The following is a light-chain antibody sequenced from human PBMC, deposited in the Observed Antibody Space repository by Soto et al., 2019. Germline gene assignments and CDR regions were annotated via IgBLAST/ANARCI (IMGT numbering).Light chain of an antibody. Sequence: EIVMTQSPATLSVSPGERATLSCRASQSVSVNLAWYQQKPGQAPRLLIYGASTRATGIPARFSGSGSGTELTLTISTLQSEDFATYYCQKYNSAPWTFGQGTKVDIK. V-gene: IGKV3-15*01. CDR2: GAS. CDR1: QSVSVN. J-gene: IGKJ1*01. CDR3: QKYNSAPWT.